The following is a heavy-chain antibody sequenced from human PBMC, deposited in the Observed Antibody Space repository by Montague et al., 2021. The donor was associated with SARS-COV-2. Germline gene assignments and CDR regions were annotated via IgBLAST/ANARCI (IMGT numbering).Heavy chain of an antibody. V-gene: IGHV4-4*02. J-gene: IGHJ4*02. CDR2: IHHSGST. CDR1: GGSISSSNW. D-gene: IGHD6-19*01. CDR3: ARDIAVAGLFDY. Sequence: SETLSLTCAVSGGSISSSNWWSWVRQPPGKGLEWIGEIHHSGSTSYNPSLKSRVTISVDTSKNQFSLKLSSVTAADTAVYYCARDIAVAGLFDYWGQGTLVTVSS.